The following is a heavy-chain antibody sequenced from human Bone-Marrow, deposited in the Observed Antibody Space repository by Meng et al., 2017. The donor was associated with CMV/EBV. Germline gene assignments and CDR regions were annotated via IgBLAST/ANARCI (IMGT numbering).Heavy chain of an antibody. V-gene: IGHV3-23*01. CDR1: GFSFSSNS. Sequence: GESLKISCAASGFSFSSNSMSWVRQAPGKGLEWVSYIIGSGAATFYADSVKGRFTISRYNSKNTLYLQMNSLRAEDTAVYYCARDRSYYYDSSGSPSFFGYWGQGALVTVYS. CDR2: IIGSGAAT. J-gene: IGHJ4*02. D-gene: IGHD3-22*01. CDR3: ARDRSYYYDSSGSPSFFGY.